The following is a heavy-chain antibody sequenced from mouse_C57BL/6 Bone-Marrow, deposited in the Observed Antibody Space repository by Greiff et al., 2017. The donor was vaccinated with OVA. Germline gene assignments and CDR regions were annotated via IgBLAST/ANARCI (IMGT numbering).Heavy chain of an antibody. CDR1: GFTFSDYY. CDR2: ISNGGGST. V-gene: IGHV5-12*01. J-gene: IGHJ3*01. CDR3: ARPDGSSLFAY. Sequence: EVMLVESGGGLVQPGGSLKLSCAASGFTFSDYYMYWVRQTPEKRLEWVAYISNGGGSTYYPDTVKGRFTISRDNAKNTLYLLMSRLKSEDTAMYYCARPDGSSLFAYWGQGTLVTVSA. D-gene: IGHD1-1*01.